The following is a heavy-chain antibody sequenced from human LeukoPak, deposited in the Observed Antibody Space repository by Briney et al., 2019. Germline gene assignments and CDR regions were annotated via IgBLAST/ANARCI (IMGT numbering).Heavy chain of an antibody. J-gene: IGHJ4*02. D-gene: IGHD4-17*01. CDR2: ISYSSYTI. Sequence: PGGSLRLSCAASGFAFSGYSMNWIRQAPGKGLEWVAYISYSSYTIHYADSVKGRFTISRDNAKNSLYLQMNSLRAEDTAMYYCARDGDGNFDYWGQGAQVTVSS. V-gene: IGHV3-48*04. CDR1: GFAFSGYS. CDR3: ARDGDGNFDY.